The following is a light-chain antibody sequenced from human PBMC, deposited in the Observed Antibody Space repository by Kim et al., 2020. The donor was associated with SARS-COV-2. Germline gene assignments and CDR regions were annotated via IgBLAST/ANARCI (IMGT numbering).Light chain of an antibody. CDR2: GNT. V-gene: IGLV1-40*01. CDR3: QSYDSRLRGSVV. J-gene: IGLJ2*01. CDR1: SSNVGADFD. Sequence: VTNPGNGSSSNVGADFDVQWDQQLPGTAPKHLLYGNTNRPSGVPDWFSGSKSGTSGSLAITGLQTEDEADDCCQSYDSRLRGSVVFGGGTQLTVL.